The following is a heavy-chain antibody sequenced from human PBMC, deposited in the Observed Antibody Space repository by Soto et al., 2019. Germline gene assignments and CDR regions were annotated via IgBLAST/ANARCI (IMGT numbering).Heavy chain of an antibody. CDR1: GYNFANYW. J-gene: IGHJ3*02. V-gene: IGHV5-51*01. CDR3: AAGYTTGPDAFDI. Sequence: PGESLKISCKGSGYNFANYWIGWVRQMPGKGLEWMGMIFPCDSDTKNSPSLQGQITMSVXXXDXXXYXQXXXLXASDTAMYYCAAGYTTGPDAFDIWGQGTMVTVSS. D-gene: IGHD6-13*01. CDR2: IFPCDSDT.